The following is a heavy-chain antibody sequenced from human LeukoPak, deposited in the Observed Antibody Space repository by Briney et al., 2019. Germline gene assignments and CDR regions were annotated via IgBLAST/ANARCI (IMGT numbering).Heavy chain of an antibody. CDR3: ARDGISWAFDI. CDR2: VSANNGNT. CDR1: GHTFTSYG. Sequence: ASVRVSCKASGHTFTSYGVTWVRQAPGQGLEWMGWVSANNGNTNYAQNLQGRVTMTTDTSTSTAYMELRSLRSDDTAVYYCARDGISWAFDIWGQGTMVTVSS. V-gene: IGHV1-18*01. J-gene: IGHJ3*02. D-gene: IGHD1-26*01.